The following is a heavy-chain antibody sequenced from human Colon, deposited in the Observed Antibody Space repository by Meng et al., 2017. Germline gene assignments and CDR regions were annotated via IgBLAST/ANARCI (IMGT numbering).Heavy chain of an antibody. CDR2: ISGSGGST. CDR3: AKDSYDSSGYLPAAFDI. J-gene: IGHJ3*02. CDR1: GFTFSSYA. Sequence: GESLKISCSASGFTFSSYAMSWVRQAPGKGLEWVSAISGSGGSTYYADSVKGRFTISRDNSKNTLYLQMNSLRAEDTAVYYCAKDSYDSSGYLPAAFDIWGQGKMVTVSS. D-gene: IGHD3-22*01. V-gene: IGHV3-23*01.